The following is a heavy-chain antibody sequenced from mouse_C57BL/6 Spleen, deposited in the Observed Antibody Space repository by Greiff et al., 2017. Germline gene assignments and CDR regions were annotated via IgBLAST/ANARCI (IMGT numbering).Heavy chain of an antibody. CDR3: AIRKVISMVVGDYYAMDY. J-gene: IGHJ4*01. Sequence: QVQLQQPGTELVKPGASVKLSCTASGYTFTSYWMHWVKQRPGQGLEWIGNINPSNGGTNYNEKFKSKATLTVDKSSSTAYMQISSLTSEDSAVYYCAIRKVISMVVGDYYAMDYWGQGTSVTVSS. CDR2: INPSNGGT. CDR1: GYTFTSYW. V-gene: IGHV1-53*01. D-gene: IGHD1-1*01.